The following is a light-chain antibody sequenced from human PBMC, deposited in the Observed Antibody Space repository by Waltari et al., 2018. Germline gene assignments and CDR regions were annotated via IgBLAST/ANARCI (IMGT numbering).Light chain of an antibody. Sequence: QLVLTQSPSASASLGASVKLTCTLSSGHSSNAISCHQQQPQKGPRVLMKLNNDGRHSKGEGIPVRFSGSSSGAERYLIISSLQSEDEADYYCQTGGTGTVVFGGGTKLTVL. V-gene: IGLV4-69*02. CDR1: SGHSSNA. J-gene: IGLJ2*01. CDR3: QTGGTGTVV. CDR2: LNNDGRH.